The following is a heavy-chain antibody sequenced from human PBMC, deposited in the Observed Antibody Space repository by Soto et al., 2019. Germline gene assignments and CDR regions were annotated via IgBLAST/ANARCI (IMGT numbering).Heavy chain of an antibody. CDR1: GFPFAPST. V-gene: IGHV3-23*01. CDR3: AKRDVPHSTSNAYFYDH. J-gene: IGHJ4*02. CDR2: ISVSVGST. Sequence: EVQLLQSGGGLVQPGGALTLSCGVSGFPFAPSTMSWVRQAPGKGLEWVSTISVSVGSTYSADSVQGRFTVSSDISDNTLFLRMTSLTAYDTAVYFCAKRDVPHSTSNAYFYDHWGRGVLVTVSS. D-gene: IGHD2-21*02.